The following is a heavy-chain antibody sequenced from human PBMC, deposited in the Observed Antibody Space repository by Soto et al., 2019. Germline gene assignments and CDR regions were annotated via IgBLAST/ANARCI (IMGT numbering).Heavy chain of an antibody. CDR3: ARLQAAAGDNDHPFDY. D-gene: IGHD6-13*01. Sequence: GEALNISCKGSRYSFTSYWISLVRQMPGKGLEWMGRIDPSDSYTNYSPSFQGHVTISADKSISTAYLQWSSLKASDTAMYYCARLQAAAGDNDHPFDYWGQGTLVIVSS. J-gene: IGHJ4*02. CDR2: IDPSDSYT. CDR1: RYSFTSYW. V-gene: IGHV5-10-1*01.